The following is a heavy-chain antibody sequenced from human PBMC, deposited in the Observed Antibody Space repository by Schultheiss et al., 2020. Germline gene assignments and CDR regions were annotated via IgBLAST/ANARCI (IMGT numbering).Heavy chain of an antibody. D-gene: IGHD1-26*01. Sequence: VGSLRLSCAASGFTFSSYAMSWVRQAPGKGLEWVSAISGSGGSTYYADSVKGRFTISRDNSKNTLYLQMNSLRAEDTAVYYCARRIVGATASYYFDYWGQGTLVTVSS. J-gene: IGHJ4*02. CDR3: ARRIVGATASYYFDY. CDR2: ISGSGGST. CDR1: GFTFSSYA. V-gene: IGHV3-23*01.